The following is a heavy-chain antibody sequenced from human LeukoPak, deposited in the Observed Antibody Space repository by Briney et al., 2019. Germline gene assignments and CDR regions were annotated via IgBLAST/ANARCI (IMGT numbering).Heavy chain of an antibody. Sequence: GASVKVSYKASGYTFSTYAMHWVRQAPGQRLEWMGWINAGNGNTKYSQKFQGRVILTSDTSASTAYMELSSLRSEDTAVYYCATRYNYNWGFDYWGQGTLVTVSS. J-gene: IGHJ4*02. CDR1: GYTFSTYA. V-gene: IGHV1-3*01. CDR2: INAGNGNT. D-gene: IGHD5-18*01. CDR3: ATRYNYNWGFDY.